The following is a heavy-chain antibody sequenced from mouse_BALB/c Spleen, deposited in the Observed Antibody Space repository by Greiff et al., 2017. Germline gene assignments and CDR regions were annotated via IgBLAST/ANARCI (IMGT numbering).Heavy chain of an antibody. Sequence: EVMLVESGGGLVQPGGSRKLSCAASGFTFSSFGMHWVRQAPEKGLEWVAYISSGSSTIYYADTVKGRFTISRDNPKNTLFLQMTSLRSEDTAMYYCARGGYERGYYAMDYWGQGTSVTVSS. V-gene: IGHV5-17*02. J-gene: IGHJ4*01. D-gene: IGHD2-2*01. CDR1: GFTFSSFG. CDR2: ISSGSSTI. CDR3: ARGGYERGYYAMDY.